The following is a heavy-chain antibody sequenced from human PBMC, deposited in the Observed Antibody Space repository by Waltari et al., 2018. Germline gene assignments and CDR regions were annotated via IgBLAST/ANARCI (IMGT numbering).Heavy chain of an antibody. CDR3: ARDTHGMDV. V-gene: IGHV3-48*01. CDR1: GFTFSSYS. CDR2: ISSSSSTI. J-gene: IGHJ6*02. Sequence: EVQLVESGGGLVQPGGSLRLSCAASGFTFSSYSMNWVRQAPGKGLDWVSYISSSSSTIYYADSVKGRFTISRDNAKNSLYLQMNSLRADDTAVYYCARDTHGMDVWGQGTTVTVSS.